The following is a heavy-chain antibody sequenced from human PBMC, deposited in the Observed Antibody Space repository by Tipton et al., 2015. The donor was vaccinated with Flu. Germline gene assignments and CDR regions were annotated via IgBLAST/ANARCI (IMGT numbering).Heavy chain of an antibody. J-gene: IGHJ4*02. CDR3: ARVYGGRVAY. CDR1: GGSISSHY. Sequence: LRLSCTVSGGSISSHYWGWIRQPPGKGLGWSGYIHYSGSTNYNPSLKSRVTISADTSKNQFSLKLSPVTAADTAVYYCARVYGGRVAYWGQGTLVTVSS. CDR2: IHYSGST. D-gene: IGHD4-23*01. V-gene: IGHV4-59*11.